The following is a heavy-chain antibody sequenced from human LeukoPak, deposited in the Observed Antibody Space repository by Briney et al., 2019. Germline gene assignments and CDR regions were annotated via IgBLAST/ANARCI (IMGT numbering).Heavy chain of an antibody. CDR1: GGSISSSNW. Sequence: SETLSLTCAVSGGSISSSNWWSWVRQPPGKGLEWIGEIYHSGSTNYNPSLKSRVTISVDKSKNQFSLKLSSVTAADTAVYYCASIYCSSTSCCKNYWGQGTLVTVSS. CDR2: IYHSGST. J-gene: IGHJ4*02. D-gene: IGHD2-2*01. V-gene: IGHV4-4*02. CDR3: ASIYCSSTSCCKNY.